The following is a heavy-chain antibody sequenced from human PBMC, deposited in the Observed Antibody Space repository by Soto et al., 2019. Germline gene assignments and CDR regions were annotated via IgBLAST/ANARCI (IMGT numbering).Heavy chain of an antibody. CDR2: ISGSGGST. J-gene: IGHJ4*02. CDR3: AKDREMATLYHYFDY. V-gene: IGHV3-23*01. Sequence: EVQLLESGGGLVQPGGSPRLSCAASGFTFSSYAMSWVRQAPGKGLEWVSAISGSGGSTYYADSVKARFTISRDNSKNTLYLQMNSLRAEDTAVDYCAKDREMATLYHYFDYWGQGTLVTVSS. CDR1: GFTFSSYA. D-gene: IGHD5-12*01.